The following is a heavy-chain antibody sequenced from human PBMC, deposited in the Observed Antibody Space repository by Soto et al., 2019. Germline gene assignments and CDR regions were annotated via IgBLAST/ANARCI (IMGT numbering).Heavy chain of an antibody. Sequence: SETLSLTCTVTGGSISSVSYFWGWIRQPPGKGLEWIGNIYYSGSTYYNPSLKSRVTISVDTSKNHFSLKLSSVTAADTAVYYCARTLRDHGSSSFDYWGQGTLVTVSS. CDR3: ARTLRDHGSSSFDY. J-gene: IGHJ4*02. CDR2: IYYSGST. D-gene: IGHD6-6*01. V-gene: IGHV4-39*02. CDR1: GGSISSVSYF.